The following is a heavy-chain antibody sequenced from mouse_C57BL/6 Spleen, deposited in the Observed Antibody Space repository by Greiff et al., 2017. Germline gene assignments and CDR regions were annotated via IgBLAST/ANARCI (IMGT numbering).Heavy chain of an antibody. D-gene: IGHD3-1*01. CDR1: GYTFTSYW. J-gene: IGHJ3*01. CDR3: ARSGVAWFAY. V-gene: IGHV1-55*01. Sequence: QVHVKQPGAELVKPGASVKMSCKASGYTFTSYWITWVKQRPGQGLEWIGDIYPGSGSTNYNEKFKSKATLTVDTSSSTAYMQLSSLTSEDSAVYYCARSGVAWFAYWGQGTLVTVSA. CDR2: IYPGSGST.